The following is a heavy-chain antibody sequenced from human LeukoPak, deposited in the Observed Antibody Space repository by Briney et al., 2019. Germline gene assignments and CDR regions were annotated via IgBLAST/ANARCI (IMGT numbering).Heavy chain of an antibody. CDR3: ARVPTRIAVAGTNYFDY. D-gene: IGHD6-19*01. CDR1: GGSFSGYY. CDR2: INHSGST. V-gene: IGHV4-34*01. J-gene: IGHJ4*02. Sequence: KPSETLSLTCAVYGGSFSGYYWSWIRQPPGKGLEWIGEINHSGSTNYNPSLKSRVTISVDTSKNQFSLKLSSVTAADTAVYYCARVPTRIAVAGTNYFDYWGQGTLVTVSS.